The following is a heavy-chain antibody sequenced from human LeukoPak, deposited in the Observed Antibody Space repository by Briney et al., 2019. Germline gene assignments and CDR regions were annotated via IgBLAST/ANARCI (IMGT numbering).Heavy chain of an antibody. D-gene: IGHD4-17*01. V-gene: IGHV4-31*03. Sequence: SQTLSLTCTVSGGSMSSGGYFWSWIRQHPGKGLEWIGYIYYSGSTYYNPSLKSRLTILVDTSKKQFSLRLRAVTAADTAVYFCARVDHYALDSWGQGTLVTVSS. CDR3: ARVDHYALDS. CDR1: GGSMSSGGYF. CDR2: IYYSGST. J-gene: IGHJ4*02.